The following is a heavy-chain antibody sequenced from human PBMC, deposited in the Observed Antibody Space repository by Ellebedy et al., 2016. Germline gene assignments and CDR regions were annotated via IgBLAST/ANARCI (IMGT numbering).Heavy chain of an antibody. CDR2: IIPIFGTT. J-gene: IGHJ5*02. D-gene: IGHD3-10*01. Sequence: SVKVSXXASGGTFSSYTINWVRQAPGQGLEWMGGIIPIFGTTNYAQKFQGRVTITADESTSTAYMELSSLRSEDTAVYYCAREDEFWINPWGQGTLVTVSS. CDR1: GGTFSSYT. V-gene: IGHV1-69*13. CDR3: AREDEFWINP.